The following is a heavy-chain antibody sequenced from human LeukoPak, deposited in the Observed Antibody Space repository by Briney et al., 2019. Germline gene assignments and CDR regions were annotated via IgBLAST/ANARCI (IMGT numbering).Heavy chain of an antibody. J-gene: IGHJ5*02. Sequence: GGSLRLSCAASGFTFSSYAMSWVRQAPGKGLEWVSAISGSGGSTYYADSVKGRFTISRDNSKNTLYLQMNSLRAEDTAVYYCAKGGGKEVRYFDWFPRESDWFDPWGQGTLVTVSS. V-gene: IGHV3-23*01. D-gene: IGHD3-9*01. CDR3: AKGGGKEVRYFDWFPRESDWFDP. CDR1: GFTFSSYA. CDR2: ISGSGGST.